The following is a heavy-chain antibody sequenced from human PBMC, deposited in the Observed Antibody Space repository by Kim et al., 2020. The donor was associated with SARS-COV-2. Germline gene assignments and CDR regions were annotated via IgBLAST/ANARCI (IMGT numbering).Heavy chain of an antibody. V-gene: IGHV3-21*03. CDR3: ARVRSDWLVDY. CDR2: I. D-gene: IGHD3-9*01. J-gene: IGHJ4*02. Sequence: IAHANSLKGRFNSSSDNAKNSQYLQINSLRAEDTAMYYCARVRSDWLVDYWGQGTLVSVSS.